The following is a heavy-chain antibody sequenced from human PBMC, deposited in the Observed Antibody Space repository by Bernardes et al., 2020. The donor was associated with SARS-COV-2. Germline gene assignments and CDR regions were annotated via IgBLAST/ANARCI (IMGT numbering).Heavy chain of an antibody. CDR2: LSGSGGST. V-gene: IGHV3-23*01. J-gene: IGHJ4*02. D-gene: IGHD6-19*01. Sequence: GGSLRLSCAASGFTFSSYAMSWVRQAPGKGLEWVSGLSGSGGSTYYADSVRGRFTISRDNCKNTLYLQINSLRAEDTAVYYCAKEVSKWYSSGWYLDAFDCWGQGTLVSVSS. CDR3: AKEVSKWYSSGWYLDAFDC. CDR1: GFTFSSYA.